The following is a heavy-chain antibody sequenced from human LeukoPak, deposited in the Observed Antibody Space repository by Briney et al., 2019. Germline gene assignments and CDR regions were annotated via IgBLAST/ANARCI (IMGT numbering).Heavy chain of an antibody. CDR1: GGSFSGYY. J-gene: IGHJ4*02. CDR2: INHSGST. Sequence: SETLPLTCAVYGGSFSGYYWSWIRQPPGKGLEWIGEINHSGSTNYNPSLKSRVTISVDTSKNQFSLKLSSVTAADTAVYYCARAPLGYCSSTSCYTLTLFDYWGQGTLVTVSS. D-gene: IGHD2-2*02. V-gene: IGHV4-34*01. CDR3: ARAPLGYCSSTSCYTLTLFDY.